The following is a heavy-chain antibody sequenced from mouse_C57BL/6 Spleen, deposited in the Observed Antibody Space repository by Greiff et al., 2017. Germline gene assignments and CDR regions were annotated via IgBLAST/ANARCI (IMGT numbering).Heavy chain of an antibody. CDR2: IDPETGGT. J-gene: IGHJ4*01. CDR1: GYTFTDYD. CDR3: TRSVAWLDYYAMDY. Sequence: VQLQESGAELVRPGASVTLSCKASGYTFTDYDMNWVKQTPVHGLEWIGAIDPETGGTAYTQKFKGKAILTADKSSSTAYMELHSLTSDVSAVYYWTRSVAWLDYYAMDYWGQGTSVTVSS. D-gene: IGHD2-2*01. V-gene: IGHV1-15*01.